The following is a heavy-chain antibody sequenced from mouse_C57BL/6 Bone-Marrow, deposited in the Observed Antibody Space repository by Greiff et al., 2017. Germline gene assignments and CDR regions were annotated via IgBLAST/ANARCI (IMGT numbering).Heavy chain of an antibody. CDR2: ISDGGSYT. D-gene: IGHD1-1*01. Sequence: EVQGVESGGGLVKPGGSLKLSCAASGFTFSSYAMSWVRQTPEKRLEWVATISDGGSYTYYPDNVKGRFTISRDNAKNNLYLQMSHLKSEDTAMYYCERDGSSSDYWGQGTTLTVSS. CDR1: GFTFSSYA. CDR3: ERDGSSSDY. J-gene: IGHJ2*01. V-gene: IGHV5-4*01.